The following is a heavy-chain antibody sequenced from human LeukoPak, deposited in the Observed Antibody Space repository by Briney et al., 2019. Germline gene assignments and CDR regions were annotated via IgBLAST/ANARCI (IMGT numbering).Heavy chain of an antibody. V-gene: IGHV3-33*01. CDR2: IWYDGSNK. J-gene: IGHJ1*01. CDR1: GFTFSSYG. CDR3: ASGTAGPGITMIADIYFQH. D-gene: IGHD3-22*01. Sequence: GGSLRLSCAASGFTFSSYGMHWVRQAPGKGLEWVAVIWYDGSNKYYADSVKGRFTISRDNSKNTLYLQMNSLRAEDTAVYYCASGTAGPGITMIADIYFQHWGQGTLVTVSS.